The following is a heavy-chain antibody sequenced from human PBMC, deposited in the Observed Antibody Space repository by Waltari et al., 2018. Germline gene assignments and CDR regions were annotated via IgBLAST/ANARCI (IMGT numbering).Heavy chain of an antibody. CDR2: ISWDGGST. D-gene: IGHD2-2*01. CDR3: ASHCSSTSCYLDY. Sequence: EVQLVESGGVVVQPGGSLRLSCAASGFTFDDYAMHWVRQAPGKGLEWVFLISWDGGSTYYADSVKGRFTISRDNSKNSLYLQMNSLRAEDTALYYCASHCSSTSCYLDYWGQGTLVTVSS. J-gene: IGHJ4*02. V-gene: IGHV3-43D*04. CDR1: GFTFDDYA.